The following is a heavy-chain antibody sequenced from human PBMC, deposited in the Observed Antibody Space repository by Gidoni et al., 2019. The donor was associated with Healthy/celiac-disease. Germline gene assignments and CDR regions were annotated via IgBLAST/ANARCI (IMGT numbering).Heavy chain of an antibody. CDR1: GGSISSSSYY. V-gene: IGHV4-39*01. D-gene: IGHD2-2*01. CDR3: ARHGGYCSSTSCVDWFDP. CDR2: IYYSGST. Sequence: QMQLQESGPGLVKPSATLSLTCTVSGGSISSSSYYWGWIRQPPGKGQGWIGCIYYSGSTYYNPSLKIRVTISVDTSKNQFSLKLSAVTAADTAVYYCARHGGYCSSTSCVDWFDPWGQGTLVTVSS. J-gene: IGHJ5*02.